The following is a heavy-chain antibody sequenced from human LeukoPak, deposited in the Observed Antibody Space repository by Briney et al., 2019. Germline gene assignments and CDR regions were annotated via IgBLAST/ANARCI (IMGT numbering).Heavy chain of an antibody. D-gene: IGHD2-2*01. J-gene: IGHJ4*02. CDR2: IVWGDDK. V-gene: IGHV2-70*04. CDR3: ARTPPGDYCSSTSCYLYFDY. Sequence: SGPALVKPTQTLTLTCPFSGFSISTRGRRVSWIRHPPGKAREWLARIVWGDDKFYSTSLKTRLTISKDTSKNQVVLTMTNMDPVDTATYYCARTPPGDYCSSTSCYLYFDYWGQGTLVTVSS. CDR1: GFSISTRGRR.